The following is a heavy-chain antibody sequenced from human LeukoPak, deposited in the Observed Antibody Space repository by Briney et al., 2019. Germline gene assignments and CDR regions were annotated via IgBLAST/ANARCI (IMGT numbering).Heavy chain of an antibody. Sequence: GGSLRLSCAASGFSFSSYWMSWVRQAPGKGLEWVANIKQDGSEKYYVDSLKGRFTISRDNAKNPLYLQMNSLRAEDTAVYYCARDGMAAFDFWGQGTLVTVSS. D-gene: IGHD5-24*01. CDR2: IKQDGSEK. CDR1: GFSFSSYW. CDR3: ARDGMAAFDF. J-gene: IGHJ4*02. V-gene: IGHV3-7*01.